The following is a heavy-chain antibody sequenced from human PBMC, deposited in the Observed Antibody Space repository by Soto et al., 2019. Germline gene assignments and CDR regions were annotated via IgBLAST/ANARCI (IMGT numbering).Heavy chain of an antibody. J-gene: IGHJ5*02. V-gene: IGHV1-69*17. Sequence: ASVKVSCKASGGPFSSYAISWVRQAPGQGLEWMGGIIPIFGIANYAQKFQGRVTITADKSTSTAYMELSSLRSEDTAVYYCARDSQYCSSTSCSNWFDPWGQGTLVTVSS. D-gene: IGHD2-2*01. CDR2: IIPIFGIA. CDR3: ARDSQYCSSTSCSNWFDP. CDR1: GGPFSSYA.